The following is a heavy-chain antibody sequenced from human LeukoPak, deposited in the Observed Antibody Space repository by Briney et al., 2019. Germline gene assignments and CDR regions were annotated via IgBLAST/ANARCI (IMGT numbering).Heavy chain of an antibody. V-gene: IGHV3-23*01. Sequence: GGSLRLSCAASGFTFSSYSMSWVRQAPGKGLEWVSVITRSGFSTYYADSVKGRFTISRDDSKNTLYLQMNSLRAEDTAIFYCAKDFQTWAFDIWGQGTMVTVSS. J-gene: IGHJ3*02. CDR2: ITRSGFST. CDR1: GFTFSSYS. CDR3: AKDFQTWAFDI.